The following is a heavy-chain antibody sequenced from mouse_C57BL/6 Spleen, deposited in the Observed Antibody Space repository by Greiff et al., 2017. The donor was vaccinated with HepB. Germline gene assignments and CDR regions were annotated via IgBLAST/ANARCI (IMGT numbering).Heavy chain of an antibody. Sequence: QQSCKASGYTFTSYWMHWVKQRPGQGLEWIGEIDPSDSYTNYNQKFKGKSTLTVDKSSSTAYMQLSSLTSEDSAVYYCARLGYSNYGGYYAMDYWGQGTSVTVSS. CDR2: IDPSDSYT. J-gene: IGHJ4*01. CDR1: GYTFTSYW. V-gene: IGHV1-69*01. D-gene: IGHD2-5*01. CDR3: ARLGYSNYGGYYAMDY.